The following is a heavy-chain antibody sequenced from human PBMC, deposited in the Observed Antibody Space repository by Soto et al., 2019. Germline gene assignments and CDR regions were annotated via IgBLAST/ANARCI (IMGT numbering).Heavy chain of an antibody. J-gene: IGHJ6*02. Sequence: QVQLVESGGGVVQPGRSLRLSCAVSGFTFDSYPMHWVRQAPGKGLEWVAVVSYDGTKEYYADSVKGRFTISRDNSKSTLSLQMSSLRADDTAVYYCARAEYSSSWSPYYYYYGMDVWGQGTTVTVSS. CDR2: VSYDGTKE. D-gene: IGHD6-13*01. CDR3: ARAEYSSSWSPYYYYYGMDV. V-gene: IGHV3-30*14. CDR1: GFTFDSYP.